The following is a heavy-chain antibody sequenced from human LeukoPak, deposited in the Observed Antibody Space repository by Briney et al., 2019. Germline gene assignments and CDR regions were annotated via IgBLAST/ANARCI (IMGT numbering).Heavy chain of an antibody. Sequence: PSETLSLTCTVSGGSISSSSYYWGWIRQPPGKGLEWIGSIYYSGSTYYNPSLKSRVTISVDTSKNQFSLKLSSVTAADTAVYYCARVPYDAFDYWGQGTLVTVSS. J-gene: IGHJ4*02. D-gene: IGHD5-12*01. CDR1: GGSISSSSYY. CDR2: IYYSGST. CDR3: ARVPYDAFDY. V-gene: IGHV4-39*07.